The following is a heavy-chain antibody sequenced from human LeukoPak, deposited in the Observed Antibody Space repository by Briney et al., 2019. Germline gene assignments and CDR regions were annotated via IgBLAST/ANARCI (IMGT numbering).Heavy chain of an antibody. J-gene: IGHJ5*02. V-gene: IGHV4-59*08. CDR1: GGSISSYY. CDR2: IYYSGST. D-gene: IGHD4-23*01. Sequence: PSETLSLTCTVSGGSISSYYWSWIRQPPGKGLEWIGYIYYSGSTHYNPSLKSRVTISVDTSKNQFFLRLSSVTAADTTVYYCASSTVLTPGGLGDWFDPWGQGTLVTVSS. CDR3: ASSTVLTPGGLGDWFDP.